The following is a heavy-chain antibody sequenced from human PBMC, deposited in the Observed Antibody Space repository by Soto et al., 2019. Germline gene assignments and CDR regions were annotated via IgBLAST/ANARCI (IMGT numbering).Heavy chain of an antibody. D-gene: IGHD3-10*01. CDR1: GLTLSRSW. V-gene: IGHV3-7*02. CDR2: IKQDGSET. J-gene: IGHJ2*01. Sequence: EVQLVESGGGLVQPGESLRLSCAASGLTLSRSWMTWVRQAPGKGLEWVANIKQDGSETYYVDSVKGRFTISRDNAKNSLYLQMNSLRAEDTAVYYCAKKYDYGAFYLDPWGRGTLVTVSS. CDR3: AKKYDYGAFYLDP.